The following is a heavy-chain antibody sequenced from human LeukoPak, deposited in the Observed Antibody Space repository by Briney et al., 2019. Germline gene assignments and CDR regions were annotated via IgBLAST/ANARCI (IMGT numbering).Heavy chain of an antibody. CDR1: GYTFTSYD. CDR2: INPNSGNT. J-gene: IGHJ6*02. V-gene: IGHV1-8*03. D-gene: IGHD6-19*01. CDR3: ARGHRAVAGRYYYYGMDV. Sequence: ASVKVSCKASGYTFTSYDINWVRQATGQGLEWMGWINPNSGNTGYAQKFQGRVTITRNTSISTAYMELSSVTAADTAVYYCARGHRAVAGRYYYYGMDVWGQGTTVTVSS.